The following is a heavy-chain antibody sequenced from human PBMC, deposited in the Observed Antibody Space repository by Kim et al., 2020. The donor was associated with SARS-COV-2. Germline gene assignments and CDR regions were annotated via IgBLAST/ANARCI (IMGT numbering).Heavy chain of an antibody. Sequence: RYSPYCQGQFTISADNYCNTAYLQWSSLKASDTAMYYCARSSSRGWYFFDFWGQGTLVTVSS. D-gene: IGHD6-19*01. J-gene: IGHJ4*02. CDR3: ARSSSRGWYFFDF. V-gene: IGHV5-51*01.